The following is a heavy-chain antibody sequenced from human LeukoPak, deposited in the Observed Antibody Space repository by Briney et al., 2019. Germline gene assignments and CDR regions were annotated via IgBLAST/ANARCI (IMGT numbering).Heavy chain of an antibody. CDR3: ARGSLWFGETPAY. V-gene: IGHV3-33*01. D-gene: IGHD3-10*01. Sequence: GGSLRLSCAASGFTFSSYGMHWVRQAPGKGLEWVAVIWYDGSNKYYADSVKGRFTISRGNSKNTLYLQMNSLRAEDTAVYYCARGSLWFGETPAYWGQGTLVTVSS. CDR2: IWYDGSNK. CDR1: GFTFSSYG. J-gene: IGHJ4*02.